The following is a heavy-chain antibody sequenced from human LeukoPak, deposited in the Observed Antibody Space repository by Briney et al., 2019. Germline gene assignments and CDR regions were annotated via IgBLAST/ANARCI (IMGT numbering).Heavy chain of an antibody. D-gene: IGHD2-2*01. CDR1: GGTLSSYA. CDR2: IIPIFGTA. CDR3: ASTKKYCSSTSCYAMT. J-gene: IGHJ5*02. V-gene: IGHV1-69*13. Sequence: GASVKVSCKASGGTLSSYAISWVRQAPGQGLEWMGGIIPIFGTANYAQKFQGRVTITADESTSTAYMELSSLRSEDSAVYYCASTKKYCSSTSCYAMTWGQGTLVTVSS.